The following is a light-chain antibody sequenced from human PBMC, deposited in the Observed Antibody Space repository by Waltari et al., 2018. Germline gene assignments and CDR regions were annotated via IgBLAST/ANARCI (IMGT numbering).Light chain of an antibody. CDR2: EVS. Sequence: QSALTQPPSASGSPGQSVPISCTGTSRDVGGYHYVSWYQHHPGKAPKFMIYEVSKRPSGVPDRFSGSKSGNTASLTVSGLQAEDEADYYCSSYAGSNTWVFGGGTKLTVL. CDR3: SSYAGSNTWV. J-gene: IGLJ3*02. CDR1: SRDVGGYHY. V-gene: IGLV2-8*01.